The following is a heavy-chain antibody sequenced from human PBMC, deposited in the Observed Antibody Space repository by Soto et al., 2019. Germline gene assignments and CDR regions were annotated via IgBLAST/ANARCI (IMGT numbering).Heavy chain of an antibody. CDR3: ARIPLNYYDFCSGYYPYYYGMDV. V-gene: IGHV2-70*01. CDR1: GFSLSTSGMC. D-gene: IGHD3-3*01. J-gene: IGHJ6*02. Sequence: SGPTLANPTQTLTLTCTFSGFSLSTSGMCVSWIRQPPGKALEWLALIDWDDDKYYSTSLKTRLTISKDTSKNQVVLTMTNMDPVDTATYYCARIPLNYYDFCSGYYPYYYGMDVWGQGTTVTVSS. CDR2: IDWDDDK.